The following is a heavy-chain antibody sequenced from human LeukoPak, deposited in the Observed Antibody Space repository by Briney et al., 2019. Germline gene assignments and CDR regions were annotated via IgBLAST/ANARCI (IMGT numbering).Heavy chain of an antibody. D-gene: IGHD6-13*01. Sequence: ASVKVSCKASGYTFTSYGISWVRQAPGQGLEWMGWISAYNGNTNYAQKFQGRVTMTTDTSTSRAYMERRSLRSDDTAVYYCARIQQLVSDYWGQGTLVTVSS. CDR1: GYTFTSYG. J-gene: IGHJ4*02. V-gene: IGHV1-18*01. CDR2: ISAYNGNT. CDR3: ARIQQLVSDY.